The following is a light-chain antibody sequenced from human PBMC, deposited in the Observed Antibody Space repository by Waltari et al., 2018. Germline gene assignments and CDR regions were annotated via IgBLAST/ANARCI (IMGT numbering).Light chain of an antibody. CDR2: EVS. CDR3: SSYAGSNDPVV. Sequence: QSALTQPPSASGSPGQSVAISCTGTSSDVGGYNYVFWYQQHPGKAPKLIIFEVSKRPSEVPERFSGSKSGNTASLTVSGLQAGDEADFDCSSYAGSNDPVVFGGGTKLTVL. V-gene: IGLV2-8*01. J-gene: IGLJ2*01. CDR1: SSDVGGYNY.